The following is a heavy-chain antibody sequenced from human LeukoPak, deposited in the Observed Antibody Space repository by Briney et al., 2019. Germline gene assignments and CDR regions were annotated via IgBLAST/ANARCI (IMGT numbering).Heavy chain of an antibody. V-gene: IGHV3-23*01. D-gene: IGHD6-19*01. CDR3: ASISYSSGWFGGY. CDR1: GFTFSSYD. Sequence: GGSLRLSCAASGFTFSSYDMSWVRQAPGEGLEWVSGIRGSGAATYYADSVKGRFTISRDNSKNTVYLQMSSLRAEDTAVYYCASISYSSGWFGGYWGQGTLVTVSS. CDR2: IRGSGAAT. J-gene: IGHJ4*02.